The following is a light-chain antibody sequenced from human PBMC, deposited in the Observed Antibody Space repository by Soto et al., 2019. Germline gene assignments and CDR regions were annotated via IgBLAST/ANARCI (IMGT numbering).Light chain of an antibody. CDR2: GAS. CDR3: QQYGGSPIFT. Sequence: EIVLTQSPGTLSLSPGERATLSCRASQSVSSSYLAWYQQKPGQAPRLLIYGASSRATGIADRFSGSGSGTDFTFTISRLEPEDFAVYYCQQYGGSPIFTFGPGTKVDIK. CDR1: QSVSSSY. V-gene: IGKV3-20*01. J-gene: IGKJ3*01.